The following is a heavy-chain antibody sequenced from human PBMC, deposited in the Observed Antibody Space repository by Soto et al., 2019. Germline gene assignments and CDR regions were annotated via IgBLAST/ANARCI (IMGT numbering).Heavy chain of an antibody. V-gene: IGHV1-69*13. CDR3: AGGSGSYYNDWFDP. Sequence: GASVKVSCKASGGTFSSYAISWVRQAPGQGLEWMGGIIPIFGTANYAQKFQGRVTITADESTSTAYMELSSLRSEDTAVYYCAGGSGSYYNDWFDPWGQGTLVTVSS. CDR2: IIPIFGTA. D-gene: IGHD3-10*01. J-gene: IGHJ5*02. CDR1: GGTFSSYA.